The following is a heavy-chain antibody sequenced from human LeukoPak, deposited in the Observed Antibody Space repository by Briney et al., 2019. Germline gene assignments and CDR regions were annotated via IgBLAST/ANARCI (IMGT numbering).Heavy chain of an antibody. J-gene: IGHJ4*02. CDR3: QSRYLEWLLEY. Sequence: SETLSLTCTVSGGSISSGGYYWSWIRQHPGKGLEWIGYIYYSGSAYYNPSLKSRVTISVDTSKNQFSLRLSSVTAADTAVYYCQSRYLEWLLEYWGQGTLVTVSS. CDR2: IYYSGSA. D-gene: IGHD3-3*01. CDR1: GGSISSGGYY. V-gene: IGHV4-31*08.